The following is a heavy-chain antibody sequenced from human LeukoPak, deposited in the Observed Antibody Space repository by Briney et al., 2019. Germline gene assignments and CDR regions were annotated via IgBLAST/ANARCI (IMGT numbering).Heavy chain of an antibody. Sequence: PGGSLRLSCAASGFTFSSYAMHWVRQAPGKGLEWVAVISYDGSNKYYVDSVKGRFTISRDNSKNTLYLQMNSLRAEDTAVYYCARDGIAVAAYWGQGTLVTVSS. CDR2: ISYDGSNK. V-gene: IGHV3-30-3*01. CDR1: GFTFSSYA. CDR3: ARDGIAVAAY. J-gene: IGHJ4*02. D-gene: IGHD6-19*01.